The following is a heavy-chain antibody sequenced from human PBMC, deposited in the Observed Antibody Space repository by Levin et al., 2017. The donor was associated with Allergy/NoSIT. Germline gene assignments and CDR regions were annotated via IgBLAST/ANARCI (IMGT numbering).Heavy chain of an antibody. J-gene: IGHJ5*02. CDR2: ISPTTTYI. D-gene: IGHD6-13*01. CDR1: GFDCSSYR. Sequence: GGSLRLSCVASGFDCSSYRMNWVRQAPGKGLEWVASISPTTTYIYYADAVKGRFTISRDTSSNAVNLQMNSLRAEDTAIYYCAREWITAAGTHWIDPWGQGTLVTVSS. CDR3: AREWITAAGTHWIDP. V-gene: IGHV3-21*01.